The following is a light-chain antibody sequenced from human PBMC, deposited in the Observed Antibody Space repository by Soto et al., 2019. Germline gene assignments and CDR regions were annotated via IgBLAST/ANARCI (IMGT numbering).Light chain of an antibody. CDR3: QQYNSYSRT. CDR1: QSISSW. V-gene: IGKV1-5*03. Sequence: DIQMTQSPSTLSASVGDRVTITCRASQSISSWLAWYQQKPGKAPKLLIYKASSLKSGVPSRFSGSGSGTEFTLTISSLQHDDFATYYCQQYNSYSRTFGQGTKVEIK. J-gene: IGKJ1*01. CDR2: KAS.